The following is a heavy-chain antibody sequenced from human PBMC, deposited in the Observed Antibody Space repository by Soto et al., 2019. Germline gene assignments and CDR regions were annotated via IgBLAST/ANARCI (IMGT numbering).Heavy chain of an antibody. V-gene: IGHV4-39*01. CDR1: GGSFSSSSYC. J-gene: IGHJ6*02. D-gene: IGHD6-19*01. Sequence: PSETLSLTCAVYGGSFSSSSYCWGWIRQPPGKGLEWIGSIYYSGSTYYNPSLKSRVTISVDTSKNHFSLKLSSVTAADTAVYYCARLLRQGSSGWYPPGDYYGMDVWGQGTTVTVSS. CDR2: IYYSGST. CDR3: ARLLRQGSSGWYPPGDYYGMDV.